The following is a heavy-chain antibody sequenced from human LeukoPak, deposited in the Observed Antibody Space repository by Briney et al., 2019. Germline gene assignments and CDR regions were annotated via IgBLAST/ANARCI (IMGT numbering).Heavy chain of an antibody. CDR3: AKDLIDHIVVVTAPQTDY. Sequence: GGSLRLSCAASGFTFSKNAIHWVRQAPGKGLEWVAVISFDGSSKYYADSVKGRITISRDNPKNTLYLQMNSLRIEDTAVYYCAKDLIDHIVVVTAPQTDYWGQGTLVTVSS. J-gene: IGHJ4*02. V-gene: IGHV3-30*04. CDR2: ISFDGSSK. CDR1: GFTFSKNA. D-gene: IGHD2-21*02.